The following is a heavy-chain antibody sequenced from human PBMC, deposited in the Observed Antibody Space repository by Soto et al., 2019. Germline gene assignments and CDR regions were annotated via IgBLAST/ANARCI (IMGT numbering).Heavy chain of an antibody. CDR2: IYPGDSDA. D-gene: IGHD2-21*01. V-gene: IGHV5-51*01. CDR3: ATQIMVILGGGFDI. CDR1: GYSFPTTW. Sequence: GESLKISCKGSGYSFPTTWIAWVRQVPGKGLEHMGLIYPGDSDAMYSPSFQGQVTISVDKSISTAYLQWDSLKASDTAIYYCATQIMVILGGGFDIWGQGTKVTVSS. J-gene: IGHJ3*02.